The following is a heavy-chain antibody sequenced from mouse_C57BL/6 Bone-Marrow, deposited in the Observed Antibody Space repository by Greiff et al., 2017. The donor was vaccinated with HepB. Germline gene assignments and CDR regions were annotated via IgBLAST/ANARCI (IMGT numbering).Heavy chain of an antibody. J-gene: IGHJ3*01. Sequence: DVKLVESGGDLVKPGGSLKLSCAASGFTFSSYGMSWVRQTPDKRLEWVATISSGGSYTYYPDSVKGRFTISRDNAKNTLYLQMSSLKSEDTAMYYCARHAGSNYVRFAYWGQGTLVTVSA. D-gene: IGHD2-5*01. CDR2: ISSGGSYT. V-gene: IGHV5-6*02. CDR3: ARHAGSNYVRFAY. CDR1: GFTFSSYG.